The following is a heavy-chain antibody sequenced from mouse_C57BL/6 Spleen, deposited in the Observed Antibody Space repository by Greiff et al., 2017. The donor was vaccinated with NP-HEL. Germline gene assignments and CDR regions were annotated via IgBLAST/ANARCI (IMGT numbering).Heavy chain of an antibody. CDR1: GFTFSSYG. D-gene: IGHD2-4*01. J-gene: IGHJ3*01. V-gene: IGHV5-6*01. CDR2: ISSGGSYT. Sequence: EVQLVESGGDLVKPGGSLKLSCAASGFTFSSYGMSWVRQTPDKRLEWVATISSGGSYTYYPDSVKGRFTISRDNAKNTLYLQMSSLKSEDTAMYYCARPDLYYDYDGGFAYWGQGTLVTVSA. CDR3: ARPDLYYDYDGGFAY.